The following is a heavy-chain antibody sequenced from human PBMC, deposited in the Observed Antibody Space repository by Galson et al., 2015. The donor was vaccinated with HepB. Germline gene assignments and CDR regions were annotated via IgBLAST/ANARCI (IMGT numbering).Heavy chain of an antibody. D-gene: IGHD3-3*01. J-gene: IGHJ4*02. Sequence: SETLSLTCAVYGGSFSGYYWSWIRQPPGKGLEWIGEINHSGSTNYNPSLKSRVTISVDTSKNQFSLKLSSVTAADTAVYYCARGQNDYDFWSGPNPPDYWGQGTLVTVSS. CDR2: INHSGST. CDR3: ARGQNDYDFWSGPNPPDY. CDR1: GGSFSGYY. V-gene: IGHV4-34*01.